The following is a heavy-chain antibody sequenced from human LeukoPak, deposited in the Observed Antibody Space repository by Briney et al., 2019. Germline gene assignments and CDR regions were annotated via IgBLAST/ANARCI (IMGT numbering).Heavy chain of an antibody. Sequence: GGSLRLSCAASGFTFSSYAMSWVRQAPGKGLEWVSGISGSGGSTYYADSVKGRFTISRDTSKNTLYLQMNSLRAEDTAVYYCARSKSYDSSGYYFDYWGQGTLVTVSS. CDR3: ARSKSYDSSGYYFDY. CDR1: GFTFSSYA. D-gene: IGHD3-22*01. J-gene: IGHJ4*02. V-gene: IGHV3-23*01. CDR2: ISGSGGST.